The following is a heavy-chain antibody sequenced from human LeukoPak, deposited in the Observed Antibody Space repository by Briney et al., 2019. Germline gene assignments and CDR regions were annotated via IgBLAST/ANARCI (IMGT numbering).Heavy chain of an antibody. J-gene: IGHJ4*02. V-gene: IGHV4-34*01. CDR3: ARQDCSSTSCLLDY. CDR1: GGSFSGYY. Sequence: PSETLSLTCAVYGGSFSGYYWSWIRQPPGKGLEWIGEINHSGSTNYNPSLKSRVTISVDTSKNQFSLKLSSVTAADTAVYYCARQDCSSTSCLLDYWGQGTLVTVSS. CDR2: INHSGST. D-gene: IGHD2-2*01.